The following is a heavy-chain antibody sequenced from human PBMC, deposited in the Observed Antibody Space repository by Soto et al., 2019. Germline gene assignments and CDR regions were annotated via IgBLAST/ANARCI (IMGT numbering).Heavy chain of an antibody. Sequence: QVHLQESGPGLVAPSGTLSLTCTLSGGSVRAPDWWNWVRQSPDKGLEWIAEVHISWHSNYNPSLSSRVSVSIDSSKNQLYLNLKSVTAADTAIYYCARVRQGCSANNCYFDPWGQGTQVTISS. CDR1: GGSVRAPDW. J-gene: IGHJ5*01. V-gene: IGHV4-4*02. CDR2: VHISWHS. CDR3: ARVRQGCSANNCYFDP. D-gene: IGHD1-1*01.